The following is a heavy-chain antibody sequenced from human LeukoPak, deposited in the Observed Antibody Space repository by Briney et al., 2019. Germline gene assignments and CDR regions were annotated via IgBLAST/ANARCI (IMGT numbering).Heavy chain of an antibody. Sequence: GESLQISCQGSGYSFTSYWIGWVRQVPGKGLEWMGIIYPGDSDTRYSPSFQGQVTISADKSISTAYLQWSSLKASDTAMYYCARKGGSGWYYFDYWGQGTLVTVSS. V-gene: IGHV5-51*01. CDR2: IYPGDSDT. CDR3: ARKGGSGWYYFDY. CDR1: GYSFTSYW. D-gene: IGHD6-19*01. J-gene: IGHJ4*02.